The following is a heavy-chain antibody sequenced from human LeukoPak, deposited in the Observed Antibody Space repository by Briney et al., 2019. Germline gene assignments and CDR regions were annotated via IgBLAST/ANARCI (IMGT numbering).Heavy chain of an antibody. Sequence: GGSLRLPCAASGFTFSSYSMNWVRQAPGGGLEWVSGISGDGYSTYYADSVKGRFAISRDNSKSTLYLQMNSLRAEDTAVYYCAKDFGRNLGGPGYWGRGTRVTVSS. D-gene: IGHD3-10*01. CDR2: ISGDGYST. J-gene: IGHJ4*02. CDR1: GFTFSSYS. V-gene: IGHV3-23*01. CDR3: AKDFGRNLGGPGY.